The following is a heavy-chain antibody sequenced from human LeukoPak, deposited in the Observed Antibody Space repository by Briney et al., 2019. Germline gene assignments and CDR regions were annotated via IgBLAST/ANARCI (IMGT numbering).Heavy chain of an antibody. CDR3: ARVARTASGSMDS. Sequence: SETLSLTCTVSGGSISSYYWSWIRQSAGKGLEWMGRIYNSGSTNYNPSLKSRVGMSLDTSKNQFSLKLNSVTAADTAVYYCARVARTASGSMDSWGQGTLVTVSS. CDR2: IYNSGST. V-gene: IGHV4-4*07. D-gene: IGHD2-21*02. J-gene: IGHJ4*02. CDR1: GGSISSYY.